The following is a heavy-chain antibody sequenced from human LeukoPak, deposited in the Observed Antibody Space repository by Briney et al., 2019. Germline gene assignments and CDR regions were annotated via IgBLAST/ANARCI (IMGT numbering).Heavy chain of an antibody. CDR2: IGTAGDT. J-gene: IGHJ6*03. Sequence: GGSLRLSCAASGFTFSSYDMHWVRQATGKGLEWVSAIGTAGDTYYPGSVKGRFTISRENAKNSLYLQMNSLRAGDTAVYYCARDAYSSSGHYYMDVWGKGTTVTVSS. CDR1: GFTFSSYD. D-gene: IGHD6-6*01. V-gene: IGHV3-13*01. CDR3: ARDAYSSSGHYYMDV.